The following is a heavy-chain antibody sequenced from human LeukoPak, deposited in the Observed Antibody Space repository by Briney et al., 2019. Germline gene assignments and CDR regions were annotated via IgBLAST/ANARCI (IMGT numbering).Heavy chain of an antibody. CDR3: ARERSSGWTFYH. CDR1: GFTFSSYA. V-gene: IGHV3-48*03. J-gene: IGHJ4*02. Sequence: PGGSLRLSCAASGFTFSSYAMHWVRQAPGKGLEWVSFISNSGTTIYYADSVKGRFTISRDNAKNSLYLQMNSLRAEDTAVYYCARERSSGWTFYHWGQGTLVTVSS. CDR2: ISNSGTTI. D-gene: IGHD6-19*01.